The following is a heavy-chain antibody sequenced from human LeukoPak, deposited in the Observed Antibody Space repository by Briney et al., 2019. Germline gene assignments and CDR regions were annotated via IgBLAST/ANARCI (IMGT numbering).Heavy chain of an antibody. D-gene: IGHD3-3*01. J-gene: IGHJ4*02. CDR3: ASSRGGYDFWSGYYTGGYYFDY. V-gene: IGHV1-18*01. CDR1: GYTFTNYG. Sequence: GASVKVSCKASGYTFTNYGLSWVRQAPGQGLEWMGWISGYNGNTNYAQKLQGRVTMTTDTSTSTAYMELRSLRSDDTAVYYCASSRGGYDFWSGYYTGGYYFDYWGQGTLVTVSS. CDR2: ISGYNGNT.